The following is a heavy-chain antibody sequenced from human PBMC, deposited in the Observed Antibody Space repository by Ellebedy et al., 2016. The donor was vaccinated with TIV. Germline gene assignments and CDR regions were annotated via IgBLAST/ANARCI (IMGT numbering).Heavy chain of an antibody. V-gene: IGHV3-66*01. CDR2: IYSGGNT. Sequence: GESLKISCAASGFTFSDYYMNWVRQAPGKGLEWVSVIYSGGNTYYAGSVKGRFTISRDSSKNTLYLQMNSLRAEDTAVYYCARSPSPHIPDFDYWGQGTLVTVSS. D-gene: IGHD2-21*01. J-gene: IGHJ4*02. CDR1: GFTFSDYY. CDR3: ARSPSPHIPDFDY.